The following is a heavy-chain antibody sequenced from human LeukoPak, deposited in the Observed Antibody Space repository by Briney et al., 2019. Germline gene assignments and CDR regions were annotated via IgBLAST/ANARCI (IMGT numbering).Heavy chain of an antibody. CDR1: GFTFSSYG. J-gene: IGHJ4*02. V-gene: IGHV3-23*01. D-gene: IGHD4-23*01. CDR3: AKLAVGGNSAIDY. CDR2: ISGSGGST. Sequence: TGGTLRLSCAASGFTFSSYGMSWVRQAPGKGLEWVSAISGSGGSTYYADSVKGRFTISRDNSKNTLYLQMNSLRAEDTAVYYCAKLAVGGNSAIDYWGQGTLVTVSS.